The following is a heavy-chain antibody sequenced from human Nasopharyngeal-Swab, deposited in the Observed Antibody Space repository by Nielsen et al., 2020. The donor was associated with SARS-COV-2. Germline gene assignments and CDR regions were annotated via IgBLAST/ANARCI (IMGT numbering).Heavy chain of an antibody. V-gene: IGHV3-33*01. CDR2: IWYDGTNK. CDR3: HLSSGYDGYINY. CDR1: GFSVTSHG. J-gene: IGHJ4*02. D-gene: IGHD3-22*01. Sequence: GGSLRLSCKASGFSVTSHGMHWVRQAPGKGLEWVPVIWYDGTNKFYADSVKGRFTISRDNSKNTLYLQMNSLRAEDTAMYYCHLSSGYDGYINYWGQGTLVTVSS.